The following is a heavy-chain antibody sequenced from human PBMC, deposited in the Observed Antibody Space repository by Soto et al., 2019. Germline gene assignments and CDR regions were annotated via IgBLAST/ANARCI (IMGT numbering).Heavy chain of an antibody. V-gene: IGHV4-59*01. J-gene: IGHJ4*02. CDR3: ARYNSYAIDY. CDR2: IHYSGTT. CDR1: GTSISSYY. Sequence: SETLSLTCTVSGTSISSYYWSWIRQPPGKGLEWIANIHYSGTTNYNPSLASRVTLSVDTSKNQFSLRMTSVTAADRAMYFCARYNSYAIDYWGRGTLVTVSS. D-gene: IGHD2-8*01.